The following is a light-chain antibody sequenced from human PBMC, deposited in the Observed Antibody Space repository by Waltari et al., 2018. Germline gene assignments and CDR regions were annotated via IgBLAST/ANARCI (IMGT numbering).Light chain of an antibody. CDR2: RSD. Sequence: QAGLIQPPSVSRALGQTATLTCAGNRNNVGNQGVAWLQQHQGHPPKLLSYRSDNRPSGISERFSASRSGNTASLTITGLHADDEADYYCSAWDKDLVAVVFGGGTKLTVL. CDR1: RNNVGNQG. CDR3: SAWDKDLVAVV. V-gene: IGLV10-54*04. J-gene: IGLJ3*02.